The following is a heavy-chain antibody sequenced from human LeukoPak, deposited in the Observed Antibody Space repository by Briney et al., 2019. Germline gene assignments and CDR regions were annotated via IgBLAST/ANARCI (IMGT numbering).Heavy chain of an antibody. CDR1: GFSFTSYW. D-gene: IGHD3-10*01. CDR2: IYPGDSDA. V-gene: IGHV5-51*01. CDR3: ARDGDYGSGPAVATDY. J-gene: IGHJ4*02. Sequence: GESLKISCKGSGFSFTSYWIGWVRQMPGKGLEWMGIIYPGDSDARYSPSFQGQVTISADKSISTAYLQWSSLRSEDTAVYYCARDGDYGSGPAVATDYWGQGTLVTVSS.